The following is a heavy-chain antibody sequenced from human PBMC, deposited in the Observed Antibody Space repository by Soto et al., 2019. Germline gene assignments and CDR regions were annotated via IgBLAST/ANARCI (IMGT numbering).Heavy chain of an antibody. D-gene: IGHD2-2*01. J-gene: IGHJ4*02. CDR2: IKSKTDGGTT. V-gene: IGHV3-15*07. CDR1: GFTFSNAW. Sequence: EVQLVESGGGLVKPGGSLRLSCAASGFTFSNAWMNWVRQAPGKGLEWVGRIKSKTDGGTTDYAAPVKGRFTISRDDSKNTLYLQMNSLKTEDTAVYYCTTFYPDSVLVPAVDYWGQGTLVTVSS. CDR3: TTFYPDSVLVPAVDY.